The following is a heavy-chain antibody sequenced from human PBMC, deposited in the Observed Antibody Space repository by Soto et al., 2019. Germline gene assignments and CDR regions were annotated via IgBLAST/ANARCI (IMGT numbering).Heavy chain of an antibody. CDR1: GFTFSTHG. CDR3: ARDTWIVSPITSLDH. V-gene: IGHV3-33*01. J-gene: IGHJ4*02. Sequence: VGSLRLSCAAFGFTFSTHGMHWVRQAPGKGLEWVALIWNDGNKKDYADSVKGQFTISRDNSKNIVYLRMDSLRVEDTAVYFCARDTWIVSPITSLDHWGQGDLVTVSS. D-gene: IGHD1-26*01. CDR2: IWNDGNKK.